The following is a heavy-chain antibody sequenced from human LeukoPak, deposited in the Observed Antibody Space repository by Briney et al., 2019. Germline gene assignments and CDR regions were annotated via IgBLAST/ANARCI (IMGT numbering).Heavy chain of an antibody. D-gene: IGHD1-26*01. V-gene: IGHV4-59*01. CDR1: GGSISSYY. CDR3: AREGGSYYPHYYFDY. CDR2: IYYSGST. Sequence: SETLSLTCTVSGGSISSYYWSWIRQPPGKGLEWIGYIYYSGSTNYNPSLKSRVTISVDTSKNQFSLKLRSVTAADTAVYYCAREGGSYYPHYYFDYWGQGTLVTVSS. J-gene: IGHJ4*02.